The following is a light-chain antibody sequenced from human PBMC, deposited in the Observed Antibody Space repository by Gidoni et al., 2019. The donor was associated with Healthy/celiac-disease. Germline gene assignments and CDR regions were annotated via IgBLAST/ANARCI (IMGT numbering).Light chain of an antibody. CDR3: QQRSNWPT. Sequence: EIVLTQSPATLSLSPGERATLSCRGSQSFSSYLAWYQQKPGQAPRLLIYDASNRATGIPARFSGSGSGTDFTLTISSLEPEDFAVYYCQQRSNWPTFGQGTRLEIK. J-gene: IGKJ5*01. CDR1: QSFSSY. CDR2: DAS. V-gene: IGKV3-11*01.